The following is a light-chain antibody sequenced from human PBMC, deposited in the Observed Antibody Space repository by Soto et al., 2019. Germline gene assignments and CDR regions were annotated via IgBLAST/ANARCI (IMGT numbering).Light chain of an antibody. V-gene: IGLV2-14*01. CDR3: SSYTSSSSYA. CDR2: DVS. CDR1: SSDVGTYNS. Sequence: QSVLTQPASVSGSPGQSITISCTGTSSDVGTYNSVSWYQQYPGKAPKLMIHDVSNRPSGVFNRFSGSKSGNTASLTISGLQAEDEADYYCSSYTSSSSYAFGSGTKVTVL. J-gene: IGLJ1*01.